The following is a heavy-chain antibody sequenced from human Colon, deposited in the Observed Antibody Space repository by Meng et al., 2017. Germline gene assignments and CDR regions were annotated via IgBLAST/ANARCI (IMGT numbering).Heavy chain of an antibody. CDR1: GAPITGRNG. D-gene: IGHD6-19*01. Sequence: QVAVPGLGRPSGPLSRHCGVLGAPITGRNGWSWVGQAPGKGMDGIGQIDLSGKTDYNPSLKSRDTISLDKSMNQLFLEVYFVTAADTAIYYCARHLGWEFDYWGPGNLVTVSS. J-gene: IGHJ4*02. CDR2: IDLSGKT. V-gene: IGHV4-4*02. CDR3: ARHLGWEFDY.